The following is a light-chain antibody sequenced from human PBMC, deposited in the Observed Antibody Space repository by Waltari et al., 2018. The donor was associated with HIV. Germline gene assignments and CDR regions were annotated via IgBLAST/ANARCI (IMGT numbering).Light chain of an antibody. Sequence: DIQMTQSPSTLSASVGDRVTITCGSRQGVNSWFAWFQQKPGKAPILRIFRAATLENGVPSRFSGSGAGREFTLTIRSLQPDDFATYYCQQYETYPYTFGQGTKVEI. CDR2: RAA. V-gene: IGKV1-5*03. CDR3: QQYETYPYT. CDR1: QGVNSW. J-gene: IGKJ2*01.